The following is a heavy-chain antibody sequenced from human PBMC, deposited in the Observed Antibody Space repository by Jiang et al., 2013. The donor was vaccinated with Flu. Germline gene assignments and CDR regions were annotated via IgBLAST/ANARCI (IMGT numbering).Heavy chain of an antibody. V-gene: IGHV4-59*01. CDR1: SSSITTYY. J-gene: IGHJ5*02. CDR2: IYDGGST. Sequence: SLTCTVSSSSITTYYWSWLRQPPGKDLEWIGYIYDGGSTNYNPSLQSRVTISVDRSRNQFSLILNSVTVADTAVYYCARGQILRPQYPAWYFDPWGQGTLVTVSS. CDR3: ARGQILRPQYPAWYFDP. D-gene: IGHD6-13*01.